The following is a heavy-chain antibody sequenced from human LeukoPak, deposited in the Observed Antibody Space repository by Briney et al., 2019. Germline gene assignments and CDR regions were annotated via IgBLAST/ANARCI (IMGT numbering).Heavy chain of an antibody. V-gene: IGHV4-4*09. CDR3: AGLAGYCSSTSCYFDY. CDR1: GDSISSYY. D-gene: IGHD2-2*01. Sequence: SETLSLTCTVSGDSISSYYWSWIRQPPGKGLEWIGYVYTSGSTNYNPSLKSRVTISVDTSKNQFSLKLSSVTAADTAVYYCAGLAGYCSSTSCYFDYWGQGTLVTVSS. CDR2: VYTSGST. J-gene: IGHJ4*02.